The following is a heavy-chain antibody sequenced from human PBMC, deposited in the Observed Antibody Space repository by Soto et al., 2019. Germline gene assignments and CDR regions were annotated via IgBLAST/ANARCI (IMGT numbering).Heavy chain of an antibody. CDR1: GFTFCNAW. CDR2: IKSKTDGGTT. D-gene: IGHD1-26*01. Sequence: PGGSLRISCAASGFTFCNAWMNWVRQAPGKGLEWVGRIKSKTDGGTTDYAAPVKGRFTISRDDSKNTLYLQMNSLKTEDTAVYYCTTVIKLTPYYYYYGMDVWGQGTTVTVSS. J-gene: IGHJ6*02. V-gene: IGHV3-15*07. CDR3: TTVIKLTPYYYYYGMDV.